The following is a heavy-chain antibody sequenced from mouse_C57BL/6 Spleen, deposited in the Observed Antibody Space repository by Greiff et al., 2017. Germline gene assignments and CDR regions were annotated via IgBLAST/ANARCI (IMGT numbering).Heavy chain of an antibody. Sequence: VQLQQSGAELVRPGASVKLSCTASGFNIKDDYMHWVKQRPEQGLEWIGWIDPENGDTEYASKFQGKATITADTSSNTAYLQLSSLTSEDTAVYYCTTGGTTVEEFAYWGQGTLVTVSA. V-gene: IGHV14-4*01. CDR1: GFNIKDDY. D-gene: IGHD1-1*01. J-gene: IGHJ3*01. CDR3: TTGGTTVEEFAY. CDR2: IDPENGDT.